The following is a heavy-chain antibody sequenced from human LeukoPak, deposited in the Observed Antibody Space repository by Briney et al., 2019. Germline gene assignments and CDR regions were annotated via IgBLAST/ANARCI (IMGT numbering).Heavy chain of an antibody. CDR1: GGSISSYY. V-gene: IGHV4-59*01. CDR2: IYYSGST. D-gene: IGHD2-8*01. J-gene: IGHJ3*02. Sequence: KPSETLSLTCTVSGGSISSYYWSWIRQPPGKGLEWIGYIYYSGSTNYNPSLKSRVTISVDTSKNQFSLKLSSVTAADTAVYYCARNGVLGAFDIWGQGTMVTVSS. CDR3: ARNGVLGAFDI.